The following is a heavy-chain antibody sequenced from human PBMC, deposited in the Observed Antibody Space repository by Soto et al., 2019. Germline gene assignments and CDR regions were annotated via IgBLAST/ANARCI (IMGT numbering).Heavy chain of an antibody. J-gene: IGHJ5*02. V-gene: IGHV4-59*08. CDR2: IYYSGST. CDR1: GGSISSYY. Sequence: SETLSLTCTVSGGSISSYYWSWIRQPPGKGLEWIGYIYYSGSTNYNPSLKSRVTISVDTSKNQFSLKLSSVTAADTAVYYCARHPYYDFWSAEQNWFDPWGQGTLVTVSS. CDR3: ARHPYYDFWSAEQNWFDP. D-gene: IGHD3-3*01.